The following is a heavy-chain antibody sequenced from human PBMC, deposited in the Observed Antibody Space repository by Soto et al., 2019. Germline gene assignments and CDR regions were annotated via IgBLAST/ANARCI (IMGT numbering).Heavy chain of an antibody. V-gene: IGHV4-61*01. CDR3: ASTDYYDSSGYVPN. J-gene: IGHJ4*02. Sequence: SETLSLTCTVSGGSVSSGSYYWSWIRQPPGKGLEWIGYIYYSGSTNYNPSLKSRVTISVDTSKNQFSLKLSSVTAADTAVYYCASTDYYDSSGYVPNWGQGTLVTVSS. CDR1: GGSVSSGSYY. CDR2: IYYSGST. D-gene: IGHD3-22*01.